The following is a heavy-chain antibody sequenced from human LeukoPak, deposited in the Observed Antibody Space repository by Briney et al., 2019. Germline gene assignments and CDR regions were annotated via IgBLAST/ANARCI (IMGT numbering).Heavy chain of an antibody. D-gene: IGHD3-10*01. J-gene: IGHJ4*02. CDR2: INPNTGAT. CDR1: GYTFTHYF. CDR3: VRDGGSGSPYDF. V-gene: IGHV1-2*02. Sequence: ASVKVSCKVSGYTFTHYFAHCVRQAPGQGLQLMGWINPNTGATSYPQKFQGRVTITRDTSISTAYMELRSLRSDDTAIYYCVRDGGSGSPYDFWGQGTLVTVSS.